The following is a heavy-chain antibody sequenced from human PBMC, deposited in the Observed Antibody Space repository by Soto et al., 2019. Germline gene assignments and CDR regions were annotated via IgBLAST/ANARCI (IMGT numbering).Heavy chain of an antibody. CDR3: VRDWRDGYDHSFTH. Sequence: EVQLVESGGGLVQPGGSLRLSCAASGFTFNSYYMSWVRQAPGEGLEWVANIKPDGSEKYYVDSVEGRFTISRDNARNSLYLQMNSLSAEYTAVYYCVRDWRDGYDHSFTHWGQGTPVTVSS. CDR2: IKPDGSEK. J-gene: IGHJ4*02. V-gene: IGHV3-7*03. CDR1: GFTFNSYY. D-gene: IGHD5-12*01.